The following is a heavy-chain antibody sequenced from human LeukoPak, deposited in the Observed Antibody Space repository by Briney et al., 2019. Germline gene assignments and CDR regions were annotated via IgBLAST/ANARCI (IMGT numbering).Heavy chain of an antibody. D-gene: IGHD4-17*01. J-gene: IGHJ5*02. V-gene: IGHV1-69*13. Sequence: SVKVSCKASGGTFSSSAISWVRQAPGQGLEWMGGIIPIFGTANYAQKFQGRVTITADESTSTAYMELSSLRSEDTAVYYCARDPAYGDSYNWFDPWGQGTLVTVSS. CDR3: ARDPAYGDSYNWFDP. CDR1: GGTFSSSA. CDR2: IIPIFGTA.